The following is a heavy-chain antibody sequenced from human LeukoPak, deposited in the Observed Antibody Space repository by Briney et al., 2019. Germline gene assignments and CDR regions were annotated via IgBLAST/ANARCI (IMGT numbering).Heavy chain of an antibody. CDR2: INHSGST. V-gene: IGHV4-34*01. CDR1: GGSFSGYY. J-gene: IGHJ4*02. Sequence: SETLSLTCAVYGGSFSGYYWSWVRQPPGKGLEWIGEINHSGSTNYNPSLKSRVTISVDTSKNQFSLKLSSVTAADTAVYYCAREMGIAANYYFDYWGQGTLVTVSS. CDR3: AREMGIAANYYFDY. D-gene: IGHD6-13*01.